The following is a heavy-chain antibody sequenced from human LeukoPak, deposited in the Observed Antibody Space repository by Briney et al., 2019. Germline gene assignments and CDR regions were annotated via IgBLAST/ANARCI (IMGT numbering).Heavy chain of an antibody. CDR2: ISSSGGTI. Sequence: GGSLRLSCAASGFTFSSYEMNWVRQAPGKGLEWISYISSSGGTIYYADSVKGRFTISRDNAKNSLYLQMNSLRAEDTAVYYCAREGGSGTFDYWGQGTLVTVSS. CDR1: GFTFSSYE. D-gene: IGHD1/OR15-1a*01. J-gene: IGHJ4*02. CDR3: AREGGSGTFDY. V-gene: IGHV3-48*03.